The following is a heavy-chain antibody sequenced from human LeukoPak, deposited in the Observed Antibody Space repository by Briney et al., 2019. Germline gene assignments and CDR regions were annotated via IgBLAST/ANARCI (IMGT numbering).Heavy chain of an antibody. Sequence: SETLSLTCAVYGGSFSGYYWSWIRQPPGKGLEWIGEINHSGSTNYNPSLKRRVTISVDTSKNQFSLKLSSVTAADTAVYYCARVSPHRRGSGSYYRYYYYYYMDVWGKGTTVTVSS. CDR3: ARVSPHRRGSGSYYRYYYYYYMDV. J-gene: IGHJ6*03. CDR1: GGSFSGYY. CDR2: INHSGST. D-gene: IGHD3-10*01. V-gene: IGHV4-34*01.